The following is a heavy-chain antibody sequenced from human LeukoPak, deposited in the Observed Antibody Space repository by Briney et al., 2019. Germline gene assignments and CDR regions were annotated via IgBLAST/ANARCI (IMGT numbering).Heavy chain of an antibody. J-gene: IGHJ4*02. Sequence: ASLKVSCKASGYTFSGYYMHLVRQAPRQGLKWMGWINPNSGGTNYAQKFQGWVTMSRDTSISTAYMELSRLRSDDTAVYYCAREDEFSSGTDCWGQGTLVTVSS. CDR1: GYTFSGYY. D-gene: IGHD6-19*01. V-gene: IGHV1-2*04. CDR3: AREDEFSSGTDC. CDR2: INPNSGGT.